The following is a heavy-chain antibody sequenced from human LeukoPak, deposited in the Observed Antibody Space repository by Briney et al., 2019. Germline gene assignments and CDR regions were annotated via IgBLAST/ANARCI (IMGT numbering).Heavy chain of an antibody. Sequence: GSLRLSCAASGFTFSSYAMSWVRQAPGKGLEWVSAIIGSGGSTYYADSVKGRFTISRDNSKNTLYLQMNSLRAEDTAVYYCAKAYCSGGSCYSDWHFDYWGQGTLVTVSS. V-gene: IGHV3-23*01. CDR3: AKAYCSGGSCYSDWHFDY. CDR2: IIGSGGST. CDR1: GFTFSSYA. D-gene: IGHD2-15*01. J-gene: IGHJ4*02.